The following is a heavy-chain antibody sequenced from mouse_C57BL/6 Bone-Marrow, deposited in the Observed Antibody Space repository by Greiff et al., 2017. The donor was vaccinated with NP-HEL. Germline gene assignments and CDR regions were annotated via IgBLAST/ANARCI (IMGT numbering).Heavy chain of an antibody. CDR1: GYAFSSYW. D-gene: IGHD2-2*01. J-gene: IGHJ4*01. CDR2: IYPGDGDT. CDR3: ATVWLRRGYYYAMDY. V-gene: IGHV1-80*01. Sequence: VQLQESGAELVKPGASVKISCKASGYAFSSYWMNWVKQRPGKGLEWIGQIYPGDGDTNYNGKFKGKATLTADKSSSTAYMQLSSLTSEDSAVYFCATVWLRRGYYYAMDYWGQGTSVTVSS.